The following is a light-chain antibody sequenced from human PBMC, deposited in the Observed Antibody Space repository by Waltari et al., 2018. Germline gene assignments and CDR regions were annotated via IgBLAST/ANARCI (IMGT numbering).Light chain of an antibody. J-gene: IGKJ1*01. V-gene: IGKV3-20*01. CDR3: QHYVTLPVT. CDR2: DVA. CDR1: QSVRR. Sequence: EIVLTQSPGALSLSPGERATLSCRASQSVRRLVWYQQKPGQAPRLLIDDVATRATGIPDRFSGSGSGTDFSLTISRLESEDFAVYYCQHYVTLPVTFGQGTKVEIK.